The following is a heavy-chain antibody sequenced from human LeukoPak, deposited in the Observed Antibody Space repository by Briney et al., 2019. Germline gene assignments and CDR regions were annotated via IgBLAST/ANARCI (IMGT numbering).Heavy chain of an antibody. J-gene: IGHJ5*02. D-gene: IGHD5-12*01. CDR2: INHSGRT. CDR3: SRGLILGATIVGSGYWFDP. Sequence: SETLSLTCAVYGGSFSGYYWSWIRQPPGKGLEWIGEINHSGRTNYNPSLKSLVTISVDTAKNQFSLKLSAVTAADAPVYYFSRGLILGATIVGSGYWFDPWGQGTLVTVSS. CDR1: GGSFSGYY. V-gene: IGHV4-34*01.